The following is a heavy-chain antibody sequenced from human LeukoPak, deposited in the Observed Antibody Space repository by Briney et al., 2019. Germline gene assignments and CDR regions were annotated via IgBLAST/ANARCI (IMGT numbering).Heavy chain of an antibody. V-gene: IGHV3-21*01. D-gene: IGHD1-26*01. Sequence: GGSLRLSCAASGFTFSTYSMKWVRQAPGKGLEWVSSISSSGSYIYYADSLEGRSTISRDNAKNSLYLQMNSLRAQDTAFYYCARGLGPTNAFDIWGQGTMVTVSS. CDR1: GFTFSTYS. CDR3: ARGLGPTNAFDI. CDR2: ISSSGSYI. J-gene: IGHJ3*02.